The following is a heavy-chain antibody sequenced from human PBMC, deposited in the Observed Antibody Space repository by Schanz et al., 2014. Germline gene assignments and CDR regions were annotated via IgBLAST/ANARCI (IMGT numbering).Heavy chain of an antibody. J-gene: IGHJ4*02. Sequence: EVQLLESGGGLVQPGGSLRLSCVASGFTFSGYGMSWVRQAPGKGLEWVSYISGSSSTKYYADSVKGRFTISRDNGKKSLYLQMNSLRAEDTAVYYCARGVRIDYWGQGTLVTVSS. CDR2: ISGSSSTK. V-gene: IGHV3-48*01. CDR1: GFTFSGYG. D-gene: IGHD3-3*01. CDR3: ARGVRIDY.